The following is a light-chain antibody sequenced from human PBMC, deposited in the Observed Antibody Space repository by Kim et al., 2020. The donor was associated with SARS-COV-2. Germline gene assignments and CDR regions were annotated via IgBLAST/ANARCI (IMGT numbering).Light chain of an antibody. V-gene: IGKV1-33*01. Sequence: SASVGDRVTITCQASQDVSNYLNWYQQKPGKAPKLLIYDASNLETGVPSRFSGSGAGTDFTFTISSLQPEDIATYYCQQYDNLPYTFGQGTKLEI. CDR2: DAS. CDR1: QDVSNY. J-gene: IGKJ2*01. CDR3: QQYDNLPYT.